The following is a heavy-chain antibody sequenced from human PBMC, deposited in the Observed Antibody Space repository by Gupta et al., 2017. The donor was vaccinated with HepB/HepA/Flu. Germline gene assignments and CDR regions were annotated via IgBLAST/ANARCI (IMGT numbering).Heavy chain of an antibody. CDR1: GGSISSSSYY. CDR2: IYYSGST. CDR3: ARRYSSSWYPPSGTNWFDP. D-gene: IGHD6-13*01. Sequence: QLQLQESGPGLVKPSETLSLTCTVSGGSISSSSYYWGWIRQPPGKGLEWIGSIYYSGSTYYNPSLKSRVTISVDTSKNQFSLKLSSVTAADTAVYYCARRYSSSWYPPSGTNWFDPWGQGTLVTVSS. V-gene: IGHV4-39*01. J-gene: IGHJ5*02.